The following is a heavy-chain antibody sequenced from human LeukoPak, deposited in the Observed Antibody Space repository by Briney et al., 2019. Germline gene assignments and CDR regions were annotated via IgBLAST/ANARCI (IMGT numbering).Heavy chain of an antibody. J-gene: IGHJ4*02. CDR3: AREYKYAFDN. CDR1: GFRFSDYS. V-gene: IGHV3-48*01. CDR2: IGIDSGNT. Sequence: PGGSLRLSCAASGFRFSDYSMNWVRQAPGKGLEWISYIGIDSGNTNYADSVKGRFTVSGDKAKKSLYLQMNSLRVEDTAVYYCAREYKYAFDNWGQGTLVTVSS. D-gene: IGHD5-24*01.